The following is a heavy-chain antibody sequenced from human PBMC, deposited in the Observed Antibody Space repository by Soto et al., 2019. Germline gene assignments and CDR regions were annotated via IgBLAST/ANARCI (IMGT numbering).Heavy chain of an antibody. Sequence: GGSLSRSCTASGFTFSDSWMDWVRQAPGKGPEWVANIKEDGSEKNYVDSVKGRFTISRDNARNSLYLQMNSLRAEDTAVYFCASLGRHGWGQGTTVTVSS. CDR3: ASLGRHG. J-gene: IGHJ6*02. CDR2: IKEDGSEK. D-gene: IGHD3-16*01. V-gene: IGHV3-7*01. CDR1: GFTFSDSW.